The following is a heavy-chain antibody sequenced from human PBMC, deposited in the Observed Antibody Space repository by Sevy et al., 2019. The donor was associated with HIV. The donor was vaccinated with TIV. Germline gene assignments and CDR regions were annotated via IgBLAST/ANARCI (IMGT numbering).Heavy chain of an antibody. V-gene: IGHV4-34*01. CDR1: GGSFSGYY. J-gene: IGHJ6*02. Sequence: SETLSLTCAVYGGSFSGYYWSWIRQPPGKGLEWIGEINHSGSTNYNPSLKSRVTISVDTSKNQFSLRLCSVTAADTAVYYCARTKVVVAAVWYYYYGMDVWGQGTTVTVSS. CDR2: INHSGST. CDR3: ARTKVVVAAVWYYYYGMDV. D-gene: IGHD2-15*01.